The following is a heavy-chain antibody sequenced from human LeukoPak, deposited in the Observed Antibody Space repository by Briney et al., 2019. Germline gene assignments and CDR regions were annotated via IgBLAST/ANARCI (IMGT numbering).Heavy chain of an antibody. D-gene: IGHD2-21*02. V-gene: IGHV3-7*01. CDR3: VSTATFDY. Sequence: GGPLRLSCAASGFTFSNYWMSWVRQAPGKGLEWVANIKQDGSEKYYVDSVKGRFTISRDNGKNSLYLQMNSLRGEDTAVYYCVSTATFDYWGQGTLVTVSS. CDR1: GFTFSNYW. J-gene: IGHJ4*02. CDR2: IKQDGSEK.